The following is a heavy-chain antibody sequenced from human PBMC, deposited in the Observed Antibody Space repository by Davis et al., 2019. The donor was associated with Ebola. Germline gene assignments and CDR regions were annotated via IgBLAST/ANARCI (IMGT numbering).Heavy chain of an antibody. Sequence: PGGSLRLSCAASGFTFSSYAMHWVRQAPGKGLEWVAVISYDGSNKYYADSVKGRFTISRDNAKNTLYLQMNSLRAEDTAVYYCARDHARGDNIVVVPAAIGGMDVWGQGTTVTVSS. D-gene: IGHD2-2*01. CDR2: ISYDGSNK. J-gene: IGHJ6*02. CDR1: GFTFSSYA. CDR3: ARDHARGDNIVVVPAAIGGMDV. V-gene: IGHV3-30-3*01.